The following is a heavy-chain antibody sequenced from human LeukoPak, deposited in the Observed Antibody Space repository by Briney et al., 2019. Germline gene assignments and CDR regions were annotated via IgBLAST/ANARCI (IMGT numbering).Heavy chain of an antibody. D-gene: IGHD1-26*01. V-gene: IGHV4-34*01. Sequence: SETLSLTCAVFGGSFSDYYWSWIRQPPGKGLEWIGEINHSGSINYNPSLRSRVTISVDMSKNQFSLQLGSVTAADTAIYYCARVPNSGSYYGVFDYWGQGTLVTVSS. J-gene: IGHJ4*02. CDR3: ARVPNSGSYYGVFDY. CDR1: GGSFSDYY. CDR2: INHSGSI.